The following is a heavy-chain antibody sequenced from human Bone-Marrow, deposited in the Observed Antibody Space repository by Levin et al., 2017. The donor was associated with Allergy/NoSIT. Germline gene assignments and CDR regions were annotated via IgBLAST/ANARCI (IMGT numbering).Heavy chain of an antibody. Sequence: PGESLKISCAASGFTFSSYGMHWVRQAPGKGLEWVAVIWYDGSNKYYADSVKGRFTISRDNSKNTLYLQMNSLRAEDTAVYYCAREQSDYGSGSYPKDYYYYGMDVWGQGTTVTVSS. CDR2: IWYDGSNK. V-gene: IGHV3-33*01. J-gene: IGHJ6*02. D-gene: IGHD3-10*01. CDR1: GFTFSSYG. CDR3: AREQSDYGSGSYPKDYYYYGMDV.